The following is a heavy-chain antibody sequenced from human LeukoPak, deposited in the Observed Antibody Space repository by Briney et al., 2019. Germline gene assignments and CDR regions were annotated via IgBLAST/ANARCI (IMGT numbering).Heavy chain of an antibody. J-gene: IGHJ4*02. CDR2: ISYDGSNK. D-gene: IGHD6-13*01. CDR3: AKEDSSSWTQLDY. CDR1: GFTFSSYA. V-gene: IGHV3-30-3*01. Sequence: GRSLRLSCAASGFTFSSYAMHWVRQAPGKGLEWVAVISYDGSNKYYADSVKGRFTISRDNSKNTLYLQMNSLRAEDTAVYYCAKEDSSSWTQLDYWGQGTLVTVSS.